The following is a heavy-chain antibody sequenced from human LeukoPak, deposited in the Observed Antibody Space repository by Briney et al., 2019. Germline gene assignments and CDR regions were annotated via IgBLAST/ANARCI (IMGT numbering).Heavy chain of an antibody. J-gene: IGHJ4*02. Sequence: PGGSLRLSCAASGFTFSNYNMNWVRQAPGKGLEWVAVISYDGSNKYYADSVKGRFTISRDNSKNTLDLQMNSLRAEDTAIYYCAQLRGSSWYFLRFDSWGQGTLVTVSS. CDR1: GFTFSNYN. CDR3: AQLRGSSWYFLRFDS. D-gene: IGHD6-13*01. CDR2: ISYDGSNK. V-gene: IGHV3-30-3*01.